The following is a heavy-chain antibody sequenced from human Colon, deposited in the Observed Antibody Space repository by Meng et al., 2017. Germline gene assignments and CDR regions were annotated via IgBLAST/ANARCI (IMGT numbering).Heavy chain of an antibody. V-gene: IGHV4-61*01. J-gene: IGHJ4*02. CDR3: ARGASDYDFDY. D-gene: IGHD3-22*01. CDR1: GGSVSSGSYY. Sequence: QVQRQESGPGRVRPSGPLSLTCTVSGGSVSSGSYYWSWIRQPPGKGLEWIGYIYYSGSTNYNPSLKSRVTISVDTSKNQFSLKLSSVTAADTAVYYCARGASDYDFDYWGQGTLVTVSS. CDR2: IYYSGST.